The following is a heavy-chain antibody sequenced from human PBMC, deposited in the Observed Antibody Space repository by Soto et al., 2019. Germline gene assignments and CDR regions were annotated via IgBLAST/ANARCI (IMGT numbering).Heavy chain of an antibody. J-gene: IGHJ3*02. CDR3: ARERSGKIMNMTDAFDI. D-gene: IGHD3-10*01. Sequence: QVQLVQSGAEVQKPGASVKVSCKASGYTFTSYAIHWVRQAPGPRLEWMGWINAGNGNTQYSQKFQGRVTITRDTYESIAYMEVSSLRSEDTALYYCARERSGKIMNMTDAFDIWGQGTMVTVSS. CDR1: GYTFTSYA. CDR2: INAGNGNT. V-gene: IGHV1-3*01.